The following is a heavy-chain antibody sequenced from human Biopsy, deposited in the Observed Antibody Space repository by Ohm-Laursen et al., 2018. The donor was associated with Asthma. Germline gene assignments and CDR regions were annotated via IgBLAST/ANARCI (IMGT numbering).Heavy chain of an antibody. CDR2: LIPVLGTP. V-gene: IGHV1-69*13. Sequence: ASVKVSCKASGDSFSNYAISWVRQAPGQGLEWMGGLIPVLGTPDHAQMFEGRVTITAVESTSTAYMELSSLSSEDTAVYYCARGYSGSDRIVYYYSGLEVWGQGTTVTVSS. D-gene: IGHD5-12*01. J-gene: IGHJ6*02. CDR1: GDSFSNYA. CDR3: ARGYSGSDRIVYYYSGLEV.